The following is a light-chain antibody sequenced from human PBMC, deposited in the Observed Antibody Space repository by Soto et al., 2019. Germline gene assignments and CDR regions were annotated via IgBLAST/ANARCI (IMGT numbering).Light chain of an antibody. CDR1: QTITPTF. CDR3: QQFGVSPT. J-gene: IGKJ4*01. V-gene: IGKV3-20*01. CDR2: GAS. Sequence: EIVLTQSPGTLSLSPGERATLSCRASQTITPTFLAWYHQQPGQAPTLLILGASSRATDIPDRLSGSGSGTDFNLTISKMEAEDFAVYYCQQFGVSPTFGGGTKVDIK.